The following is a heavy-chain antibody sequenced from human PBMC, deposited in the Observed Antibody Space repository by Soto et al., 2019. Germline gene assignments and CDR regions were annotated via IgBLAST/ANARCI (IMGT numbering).Heavy chain of an antibody. D-gene: IGHD3-22*01. Sequence: ASVKVSCKASGYTFTSYYMHWVRQAPGQGLEWMGIINPSGGSTSYAQKFQGRVTMTRDTSTSTVYMELSSLRSEDTVVYYCARAHYDSSGSGGAFDIWGQGTMVTVSS. J-gene: IGHJ3*02. CDR3: ARAHYDSSGSGGAFDI. V-gene: IGHV1-46*01. CDR1: GYTFTSYY. CDR2: INPSGGST.